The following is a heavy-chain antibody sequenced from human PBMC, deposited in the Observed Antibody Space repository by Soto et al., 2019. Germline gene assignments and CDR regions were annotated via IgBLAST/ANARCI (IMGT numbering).Heavy chain of an antibody. CDR3: AKDRDYDSSGPIDY. CDR1: GFTFSSYS. D-gene: IGHD3-22*01. Sequence: PGGSLRLSCAASGFTFSSYSMNWVRQAPGKGLEWVAVISYDGSNKYYADSVKGRFTISRDNSKNTLYLQMNSLRAEDTAVYYCAKDRDYDSSGPIDYWGQGTLVTVSS. CDR2: ISYDGSNK. J-gene: IGHJ4*02. V-gene: IGHV3-30*18.